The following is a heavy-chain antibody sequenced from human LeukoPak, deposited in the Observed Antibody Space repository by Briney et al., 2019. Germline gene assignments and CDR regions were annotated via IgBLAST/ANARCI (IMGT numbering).Heavy chain of an antibody. CDR2: IIPILGIA. CDR1: GGTFSSYA. CDR3: ARAPSSYCSGGSCYSPLDY. Sequence: SVKVSCKASGGTFSSYAIGWVRQAPGQGLEWMGRIIPILGIANYAQKFQGRVTITADKSTSTAYMELSSLRSEDTAVYYCARAPSSYCSGGSCYSPLDYWGQGTLVTVSS. D-gene: IGHD2-15*01. V-gene: IGHV1-69*04. J-gene: IGHJ4*02.